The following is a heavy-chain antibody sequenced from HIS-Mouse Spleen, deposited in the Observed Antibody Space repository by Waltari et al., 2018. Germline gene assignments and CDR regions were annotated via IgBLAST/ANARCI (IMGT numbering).Heavy chain of an antibody. Sequence: QVQLVQSGAEVKKPGSSVKVSCKASGGTFSSYAISWGRQAPGQGLEWMGGIIPIFGTANYAQKFQGRVTITADESTSTAYMELSRLRSDDTAVYYCARQRTRDYVAFDIWGQGTMVTVSS. CDR1: GGTFSSYA. V-gene: IGHV1-69*01. CDR2: IIPIFGTA. J-gene: IGHJ3*02. CDR3: ARQRTRDYVAFDI. D-gene: IGHD4-17*01.